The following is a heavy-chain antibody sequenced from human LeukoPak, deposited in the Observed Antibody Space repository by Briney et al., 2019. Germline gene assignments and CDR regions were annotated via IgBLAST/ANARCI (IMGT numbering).Heavy chain of an antibody. Sequence: SETLSLTCTVSGGSISSGDYYWSWIRQPPGKGLEWIGYIYYSGSTYYNPSLKSRVTISVDTSKNQFSLKLSSVTAADTAVYYCARTIRGSYYFLDYWGQGTLVTVSS. D-gene: IGHD1-26*01. CDR3: ARTIRGSYYFLDY. CDR1: GGSISSGDYY. J-gene: IGHJ4*02. CDR2: IYYSGST. V-gene: IGHV4-30-4*01.